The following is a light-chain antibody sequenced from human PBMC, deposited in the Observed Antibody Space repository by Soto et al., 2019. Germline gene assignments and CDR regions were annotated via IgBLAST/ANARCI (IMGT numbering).Light chain of an antibody. CDR3: QQVDSYPRT. J-gene: IGKJ1*01. Sequence: DIQLTQSPSFLSASVGDRVTITCRASQGISNYLVWYQQKSGKAPTVLIYASSTLQTGVPSRFSGSGSGTDFSLTISSLHPEDVATYYCQQVDSYPRTFGQGTKVDIK. CDR2: ASS. CDR1: QGISNY. V-gene: IGKV1-9*01.